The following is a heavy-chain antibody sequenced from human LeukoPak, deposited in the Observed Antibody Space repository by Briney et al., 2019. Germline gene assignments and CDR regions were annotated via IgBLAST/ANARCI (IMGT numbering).Heavy chain of an antibody. J-gene: IGHJ5*02. D-gene: IGHD3-22*01. Sequence: GASVKVSCKASGFTFTSSAMQGVRQARGQRLEWIGWIVVGSGNTNYAQKFQERVTITRDMSTSTAYMELSSLRSEDTAVYYCAASYYYDSSGYSWGQGTLVTVSS. CDR3: AASYYYDSSGYS. CDR1: GFTFTSSA. V-gene: IGHV1-58*02. CDR2: IVVGSGNT.